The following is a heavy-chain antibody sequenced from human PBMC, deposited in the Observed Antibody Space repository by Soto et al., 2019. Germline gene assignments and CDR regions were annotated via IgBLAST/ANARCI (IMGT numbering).Heavy chain of an antibody. V-gene: IGHV3-21*01. D-gene: IGHD3-22*01. CDR2: ISSSSSYI. Sequence: PGGSLRLSCAASGFTFSSYSMNWVRQAPGKGLEWVSSISSSSSYIYYADSVKGRFTISRDNAKNSLYLQMNSLRAEDTAVYYCARDYDSSGPGYYGMDVWGQGTTVTVSS. CDR3: ARDYDSSGPGYYGMDV. CDR1: GFTFSSYS. J-gene: IGHJ6*02.